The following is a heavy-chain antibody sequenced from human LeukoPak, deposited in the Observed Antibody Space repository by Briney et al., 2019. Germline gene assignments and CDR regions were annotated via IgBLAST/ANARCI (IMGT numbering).Heavy chain of an antibody. CDR2: LSGNGNTI. J-gene: IGHJ4*02. CDR1: GFTFSTYG. CDR3: AKQLGYCSDGSCYFPY. Sequence: GGSLRLSCAASGFTFSTYGMSWVRQAPGKGLECVSALSGNGNTIYYADSVKGRFTISRDNSKNTLSLQMNSLRAEDTAVYYCAKQLGYCSDGSCYFPYWGQGTLVTVSS. D-gene: IGHD2-15*01. V-gene: IGHV3-23*01.